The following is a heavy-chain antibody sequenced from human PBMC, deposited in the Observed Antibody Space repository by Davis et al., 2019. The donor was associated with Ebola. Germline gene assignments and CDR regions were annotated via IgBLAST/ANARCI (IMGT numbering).Heavy chain of an antibody. V-gene: IGHV3-30*18. CDR3: AKEHMGALDYFDY. CDR1: GFTFSSYG. D-gene: IGHD1-26*01. J-gene: IGHJ4*02. CDR2: ISYDGSNK. Sequence: PGGSLRLSCAASGFTFSSYGMHWVRQAPGKGLEWVAVISYDGSNKYYADSVKGRFTISRDNSKNTLYLQMNSLRAEDTAVYYCAKEHMGALDYFDYWGQGTLVTVSS.